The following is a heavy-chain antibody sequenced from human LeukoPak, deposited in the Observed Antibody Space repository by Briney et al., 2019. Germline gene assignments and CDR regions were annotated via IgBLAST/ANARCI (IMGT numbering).Heavy chain of an antibody. CDR2: IYYSGST. CDR3: AITTEAHSWRTRYYDYYMDV. Sequence: PSETLSLTCTVSGGSISSYYWSWMPQPPGKGLEGIGYIYYSGSTNYNPALKSRVTRSVDTSKNQFSLKLSSGTAADTAVYYCAITTEAHSWRTRYYDYYMDVWGKGTTVTVSS. CDR1: GGSISSYY. J-gene: IGHJ6*03. V-gene: IGHV4-59*01. D-gene: IGHD6-13*01.